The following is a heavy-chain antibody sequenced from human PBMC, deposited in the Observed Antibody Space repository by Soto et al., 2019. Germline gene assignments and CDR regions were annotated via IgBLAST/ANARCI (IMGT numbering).Heavy chain of an antibody. Sequence: PGGSLRLSCAPSGFTFTNYAMTWVRQAPGKGLEWVSVPSGSGGSTYYADSAKGRFTISRDNSKNTLYLQMDSLRAEDTAVYYCAKVIVVIAAAGDYFDHWGQGTLVTVSS. V-gene: IGHV3-23*01. CDR1: GFTFTNYA. J-gene: IGHJ4*02. CDR3: AKVIVVIAAAGDYFDH. CDR2: PSGSGGST. D-gene: IGHD2-21*01.